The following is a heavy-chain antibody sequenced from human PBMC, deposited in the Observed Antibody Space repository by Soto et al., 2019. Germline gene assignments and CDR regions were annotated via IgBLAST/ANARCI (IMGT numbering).Heavy chain of an antibody. CDR1: GFTFSNFG. Sequence: EVQLVESGGGLVKPGGSLRLSCEASGFTFSNFGMHWVRQAPGKGLEWVSFISSSSSDIYYADSLKGRFTISRDNAKNSLYLQMSSLRGEDTALYYWARDHYCSGRPPGYWGQGILVTVSS. CDR3: ARDHYCSGRPPGY. CDR2: ISSSSSDI. D-gene: IGHD3-10*01. V-gene: IGHV3-21*01. J-gene: IGHJ4*02.